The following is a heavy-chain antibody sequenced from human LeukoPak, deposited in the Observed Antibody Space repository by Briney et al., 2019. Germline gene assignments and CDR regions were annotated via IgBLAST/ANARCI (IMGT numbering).Heavy chain of an antibody. CDR2: MNPNSGNT. D-gene: IGHD4-17*01. CDR3: AVSGGNYGDYVDY. V-gene: IGHV1-8*02. CDR1: GYTFTSYG. J-gene: IGHJ4*02. Sequence: ASVKVSCKASGYTFTSYGISWVRQAPGQGLEWMGWMNPNSGNTGYAQKFQGRVTMTRNTSISTAYMELSSLRSEDTAVYYCAVSGGNYGDYVDYWGQGTLVTVSS.